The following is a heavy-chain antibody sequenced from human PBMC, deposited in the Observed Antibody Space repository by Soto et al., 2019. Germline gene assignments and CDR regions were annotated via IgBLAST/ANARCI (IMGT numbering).Heavy chain of an antibody. Sequence: GGSLRLSCAASGFTFSDYYMSWIRQAPGKGLEWVSYISSSSSYTNYADSVKGRFTISRDNAKNSLYLQMNSLRAEDTAVYYYASARTNPNHPSNCCRPWGQGSLVTVSS. V-gene: IGHV3-11*06. CDR2: ISSSSSYT. J-gene: IGHJ5*02. CDR3: ASARTNPNHPSNCCRP. D-gene: IGHD1-1*01. CDR1: GFTFSDYY.